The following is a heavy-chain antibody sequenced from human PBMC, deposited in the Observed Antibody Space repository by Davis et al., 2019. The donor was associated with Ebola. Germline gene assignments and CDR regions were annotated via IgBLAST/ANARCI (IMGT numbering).Heavy chain of an antibody. CDR3: AKGRSGSGYYYGMDV. CDR2: ISYDGSNK. D-gene: IGHD3-10*01. CDR1: GITFSNLW. V-gene: IGHV3-30*18. J-gene: IGHJ6*04. Sequence: GESLKISCAGSGITFSNLWMNWVRQAPGKGLEWVAVISYDGSNKYYADSVKGRFTISRDNSKNTLYLQMNSLRAEDTAVYYCAKGRSGSGYYYGMDVWGKGTTVTVSS.